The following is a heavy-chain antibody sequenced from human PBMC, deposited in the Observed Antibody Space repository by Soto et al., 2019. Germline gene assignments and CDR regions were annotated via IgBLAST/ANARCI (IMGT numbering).Heavy chain of an antibody. V-gene: IGHV4-31*11. D-gene: IGHD3-22*01. J-gene: IGHJ4*02. CDR2: IYYSWST. CDR1: GASISSGGYY. Sequence: TLSLSGAVCGASISSGGYYWSWIRQHPGKGLEWIGYIYYSWSTYYNPSLKSRVTISVDTSKNQFSLKLSSVTAADTAVYYCADRQYYYDSSGYYTASQFDYWGQGTLVTVSS. CDR3: ADRQYYYDSSGYYTASQFDY.